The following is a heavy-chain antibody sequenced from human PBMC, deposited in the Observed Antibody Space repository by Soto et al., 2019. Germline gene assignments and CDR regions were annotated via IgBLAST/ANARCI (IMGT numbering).Heavy chain of an antibody. CDR3: ARDASSSWSFDY. V-gene: IGHV3-33*01. CDR2: IWYDGSNK. D-gene: IGHD6-13*01. CDR1: GFTFSSYG. J-gene: IGHJ4*02. Sequence: QVQLVESGGGVGQPGRSLRLSCAASGFTFSSYGMHWVRQAPGKGLEWVAVIWYDGSNKYYADSVKGRFTISRDNSKNTLYLQMNSLRAEDTAVYYCARDASSSWSFDYWGQGTLVTVSS.